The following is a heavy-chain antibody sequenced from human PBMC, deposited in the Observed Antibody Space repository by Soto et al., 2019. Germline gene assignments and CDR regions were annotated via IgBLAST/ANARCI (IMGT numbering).Heavy chain of an antibody. CDR3: ARFHDYGDRGSYFDY. D-gene: IGHD4-17*01. J-gene: IGHJ4*02. Sequence: QLQLQESGPGLVKPSETLSLTCTVSGGSISSSSYYWGWIRQPPGKGLEWIGNIYYSGSTYYNPSLKSRVTISVDTSKNQFSLKLSSVTAADPAVYYCARFHDYGDRGSYFDYWGQGTLVTVSS. CDR1: GGSISSSSYY. CDR2: IYYSGST. V-gene: IGHV4-39*01.